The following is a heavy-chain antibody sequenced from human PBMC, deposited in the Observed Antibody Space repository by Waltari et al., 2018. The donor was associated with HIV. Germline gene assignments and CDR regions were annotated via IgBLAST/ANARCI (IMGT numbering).Heavy chain of an antibody. D-gene: IGHD3-22*01. CDR3: TADEFYYGNSGYFDY. CDR2: IKSKAEGGTT. V-gene: IGHV3-15*05. Sequence: EVQLVESGGDLVKPGGCLRRSCAASGFTFSNAWMSWVRQAPGKGPEWVGRIKSKAEGGTTDYAAPVKGRFTISRDDSKNTLYLQMNSLRFEDTAVYYCTADEFYYGNSGYFDYWGQGTLVTVSS. CDR1: GFTFSNAW. J-gene: IGHJ4*02.